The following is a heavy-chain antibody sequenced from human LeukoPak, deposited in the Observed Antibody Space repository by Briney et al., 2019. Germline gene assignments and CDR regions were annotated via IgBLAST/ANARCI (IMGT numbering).Heavy chain of an antibody. V-gene: IGHV3-33*06. Sequence: PGGSLRLSCAASGFTFSNYGMHWVRQAPGKGLDWVAVIWYDGSYKYYADSVKGRFTISRENPKNTLYLQMNSLRAEDTGIYYCAKVVQYTASTGTGLDYWGQGTLVTVSS. CDR2: IWYDGSYK. CDR1: GFTFSNYG. CDR3: AKVVQYTASTGTGLDY. D-gene: IGHD6-13*01. J-gene: IGHJ4*02.